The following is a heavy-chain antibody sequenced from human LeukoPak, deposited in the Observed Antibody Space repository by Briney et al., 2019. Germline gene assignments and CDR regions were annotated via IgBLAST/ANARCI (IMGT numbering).Heavy chain of an antibody. CDR2: IYSGGST. D-gene: IGHD6-19*01. Sequence: PGGSLRLSCAASGFTVSSNYMSWVRQAPGKGLEWVSVIYSGGSTYYADSVKGRFTISRDNSKNTLYLQMNSLRAEDTAVYYCARGIAVAVTGGAFDIWGQGTMATDSS. CDR1: GFTVSSNY. J-gene: IGHJ3*02. CDR3: ARGIAVAVTGGAFDI. V-gene: IGHV3-53*01.